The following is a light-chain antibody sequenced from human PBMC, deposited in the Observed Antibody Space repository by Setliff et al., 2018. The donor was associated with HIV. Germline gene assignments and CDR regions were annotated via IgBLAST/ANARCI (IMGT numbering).Light chain of an antibody. V-gene: IGLV2-11*01. J-gene: IGLJ1*01. CDR1: SSDVGAYNY. Sequence: QSALAQPRSVSGSPGQSVTFSCTGSSSDVGAYNYVSWYQQHPGKAPKLMIYDVSKQPSGVPDRFSGSKSGDTASLTISGLQSEDEADYYCCSYAGTDTYIFGTGTKATVL. CDR3: CSYAGTDTYI. CDR2: DVS.